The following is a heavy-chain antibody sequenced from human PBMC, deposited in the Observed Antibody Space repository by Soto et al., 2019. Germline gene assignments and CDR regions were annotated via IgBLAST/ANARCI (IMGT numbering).Heavy chain of an antibody. J-gene: IGHJ5*02. D-gene: IGHD3-10*01. CDR1: GVSLTGHH. V-gene: IGHV4-59*11. CDR2: VYYSGSV. CDR3: ARRLNLGSFDH. Sequence: KASETLSLTCNVSGVSLTGHHWNWIRQPPGKTLEWIGFVYYSGSVSYNPSLKGRASISVDRSKNQFSLRPTSVTAADTAVYYCARRLNLGSFDHWGQGTLVTVSS.